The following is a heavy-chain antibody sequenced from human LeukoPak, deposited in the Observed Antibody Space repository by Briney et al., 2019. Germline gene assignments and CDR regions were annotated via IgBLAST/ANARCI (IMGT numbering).Heavy chain of an antibody. CDR3: ARAPYGNYGTLDY. V-gene: IGHV3-30*03. CDR2: ISYDGSNE. J-gene: IGHJ4*02. Sequence: GRSLRLSCVASGFTFSSYGMHWVRQAPGKGLEWVAFISYDGSNENIADSVKGRFIISRDNSKNTLYLQMNSLRAEDTALYYCARAPYGNYGTLDYWGQGTLVTVSS. CDR1: GFTFSSYG. D-gene: IGHD4-11*01.